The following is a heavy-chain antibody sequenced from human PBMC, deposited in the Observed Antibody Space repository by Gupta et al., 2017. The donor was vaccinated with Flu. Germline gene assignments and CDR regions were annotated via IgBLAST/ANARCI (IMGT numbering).Heavy chain of an antibody. J-gene: IGHJ5*02. D-gene: IGHD6-6*01. CDR3: ARGHSSSPSYPWFDP. CDR1: GGSISSYY. CDR2: IYYSGST. Sequence: QVQLQESGPGLVKPSETLSLTCTVSGGSISSYYWSWIRQPPGKGLEWIWYIYYSGSTNYNPSLQGRVTISVDTPKNPFPLKLGSFAAADTAVYYCARGHSSSPSYPWFDPWGQGTLVTVSS. V-gene: IGHV4-59*12.